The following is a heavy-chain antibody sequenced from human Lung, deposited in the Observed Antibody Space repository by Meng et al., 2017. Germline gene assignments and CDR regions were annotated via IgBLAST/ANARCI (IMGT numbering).Heavy chain of an antibody. V-gene: IGHV4-34*01. CDR3: ARGPTTMAHDFDY. CDR1: GVSFSDYY. D-gene: IGHD4-11*01. J-gene: IGHJ4*02. Sequence: QVQPQQWGAGLLKPSETLSLTCVVSGVSFSDYYWSWIRRPPGKGLEWIGEINHSGSSNYNTSLESRATISADTSQNNLSLKLSSVTAADSAVYYCARGPTTMAHDFDYWGQGTLVTVSS. CDR2: INHSGSS.